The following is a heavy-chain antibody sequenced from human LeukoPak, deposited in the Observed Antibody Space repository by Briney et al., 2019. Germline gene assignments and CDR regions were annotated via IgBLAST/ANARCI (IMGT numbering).Heavy chain of an antibody. CDR3: ARDPDY. V-gene: IGHV4-59*01. J-gene: IGHJ4*02. Sequence: SETLSLTRTVSGGSISTYSWSWIRQPPGKGLEWIGYVYYNGSTNYNPSPKRRVNISIDTSKNQFSLKLSSVTAADTAVYYCARDPDYWGQGTLVTVSS. CDR1: GGSISTYS. CDR2: VYYNGST.